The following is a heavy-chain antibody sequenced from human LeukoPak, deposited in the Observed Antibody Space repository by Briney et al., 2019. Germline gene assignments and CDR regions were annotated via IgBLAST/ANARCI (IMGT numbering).Heavy chain of an antibody. CDR3: ARDHSGGLDY. CDR1: GFTFSSYS. Sequence: GGSLRLSCAASGFTFSSYSMNWVRQAPGKGLEWVSSISSSSSYIYYADSVKGRFTISSDNAKNSLYLQMNSLRAEDTAVYYCARDHSGGLDYWGQGTLVTVSS. CDR2: ISSSSSYI. D-gene: IGHD2-8*02. J-gene: IGHJ4*02. V-gene: IGHV3-21*01.